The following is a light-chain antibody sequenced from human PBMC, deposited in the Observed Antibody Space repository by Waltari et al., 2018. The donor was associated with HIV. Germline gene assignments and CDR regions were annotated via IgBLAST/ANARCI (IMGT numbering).Light chain of an antibody. Sequence: QSVLTQPPSASGTPGQRVTISCSGSSSNIGSNTVNWYQQLPGTAPKLRIYRNNQRPSGVPDRFAGSKSGTSASLAISGLQSEDEADYYCAAWDDSLNGVVFGGGTKLTVL. CDR3: AAWDDSLNGVV. V-gene: IGLV1-44*01. J-gene: IGLJ2*01. CDR1: SSNIGSNT. CDR2: RNN.